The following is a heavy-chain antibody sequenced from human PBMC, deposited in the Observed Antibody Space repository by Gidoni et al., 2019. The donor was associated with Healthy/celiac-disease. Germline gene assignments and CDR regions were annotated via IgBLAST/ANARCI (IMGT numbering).Heavy chain of an antibody. Sequence: QVQLVESGGGVVQPGRSLRLSCAASGFPFSSSAMHWVRQAPGKGLEWVAVISYDGSNKYYADSVKGRFTISRDNSKNTLYLQMNSLRAEDTAVYYCARGLDFWSGYYSTGDYWGQGTLVTVSS. CDR3: ARGLDFWSGYYSTGDY. CDR1: GFPFSSSA. D-gene: IGHD3-3*01. J-gene: IGHJ4*02. CDR2: ISYDGSNK. V-gene: IGHV3-30-3*01.